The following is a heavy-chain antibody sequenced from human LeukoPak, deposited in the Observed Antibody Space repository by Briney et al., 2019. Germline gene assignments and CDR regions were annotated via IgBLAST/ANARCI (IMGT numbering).Heavy chain of an antibody. Sequence: GGSLRLSCAASGFTFSNYIMSWVRQAQAKGLEWVSTISGSSVTTSYADSLKGRFSISRDNSKNTLYLRMNSLRAEDTAVYYCAKRDTTGLYYFDYWGQGTMVTVSS. D-gene: IGHD2-8*01. V-gene: IGHV3-23*01. J-gene: IGHJ4*02. CDR1: GFTFSNYI. CDR2: ISGSSVTT. CDR3: AKRDTTGLYYFDY.